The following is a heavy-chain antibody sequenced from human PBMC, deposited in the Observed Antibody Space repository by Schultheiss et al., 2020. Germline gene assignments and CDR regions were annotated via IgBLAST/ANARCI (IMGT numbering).Heavy chain of an antibody. Sequence: SQTLSLTCTVSGGSISSYYWSWLRQPPGKGLEWIGYLSYTGYTNSNPSLKSRVTMSVDTSKKQFSLKLSSVTAADTALYYCARDDDSYIEYWGQGTLVTVSS. J-gene: IGHJ4*02. CDR2: LSYTGYT. CDR1: GGSISSYY. D-gene: IGHD3-16*01. V-gene: IGHV4-59*12. CDR3: ARDDDSYIEY.